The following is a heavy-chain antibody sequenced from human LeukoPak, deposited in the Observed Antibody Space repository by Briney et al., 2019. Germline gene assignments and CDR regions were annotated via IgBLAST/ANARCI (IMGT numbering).Heavy chain of an antibody. Sequence: GVSLRLSCAASGFTFSTYWMHWVRQAPGKGLEWVSAISGSGGTTYYADSVKGRFTISRDNSKNTLYMQMNSLRAEDTAVYYCRSYDMLTGSDNWGQGTLVTVSS. D-gene: IGHD3-9*01. CDR2: ISGSGGTT. CDR3: RSYDMLTGSDN. J-gene: IGHJ4*02. CDR1: GFTFSTYW. V-gene: IGHV3-23*01.